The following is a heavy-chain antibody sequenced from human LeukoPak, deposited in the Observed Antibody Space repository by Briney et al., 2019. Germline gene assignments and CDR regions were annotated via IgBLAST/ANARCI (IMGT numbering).Heavy chain of an antibody. CDR2: ISGSGDRT. D-gene: IGHD3-10*01. CDR3: AKGYYGSGSYGWFDY. Sequence: PGGSLRLSCAASGFTFTTYWLGWVRQPPGKGLEWVSTISGSGDRTYYADSVKGRFTISRDNSKNTLFLHMNSLRAEDTAVYSCAKGYYGSGSYGWFDYWGQGTLVTVSS. J-gene: IGHJ4*02. CDR1: GFTFTTYW. V-gene: IGHV3-23*01.